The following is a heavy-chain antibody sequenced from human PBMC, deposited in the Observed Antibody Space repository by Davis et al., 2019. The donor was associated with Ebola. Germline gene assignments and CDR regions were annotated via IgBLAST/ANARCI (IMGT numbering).Heavy chain of an antibody. J-gene: IGHJ4*02. D-gene: IGHD3-3*01. CDR3: ARDFPPDYDFWSGYFGY. CDR1: GFTFSSYS. V-gene: IGHV3-48*02. Sequence: GGSLRLSCAASGFTFSSYSMNWVRQAPGKGLEWVSYISSSSSTIYYADSVKGRFTISRDNAKNSLYLQMNSLRDEDTAVYYCARDFPPDYDFWSGYFGYWGQGTLVTVSS. CDR2: ISSSSSTI.